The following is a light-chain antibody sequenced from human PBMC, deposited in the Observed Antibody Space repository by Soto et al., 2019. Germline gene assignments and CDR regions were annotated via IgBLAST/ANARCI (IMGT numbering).Light chain of an antibody. V-gene: IGKV3-20*01. CDR1: QSITEK. CDR3: QQYGSSSIT. Sequence: IVMTQSPDTLSVSPGERATLSCRASQSITEKVVWYQQKSGQAPRLLIYGAFTRAAGVPDRFSGSGSGTDFTLTISRLEPEDFAMYYCQQYGSSSITFGQGTRLEIK. J-gene: IGKJ5*01. CDR2: GAF.